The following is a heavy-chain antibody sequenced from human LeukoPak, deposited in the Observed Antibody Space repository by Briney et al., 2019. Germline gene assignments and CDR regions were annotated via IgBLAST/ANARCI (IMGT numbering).Heavy chain of an antibody. CDR1: GGTFSSYA. J-gene: IGHJ6*02. CDR3: ARDGTYSYGSDYYYGMDV. V-gene: IGHV1-69*04. CDR2: IIPILGIA. Sequence: EASVKVSCKASGGTFSSYAISWVRQAPGQGLEWMGRIIPILGIANYAQKFQGRVTITAVKSTSTAYMELSSLRSEDTAVYYCARDGTYSYGSDYYYGMDVWGQGTTVTVSS. D-gene: IGHD5-18*01.